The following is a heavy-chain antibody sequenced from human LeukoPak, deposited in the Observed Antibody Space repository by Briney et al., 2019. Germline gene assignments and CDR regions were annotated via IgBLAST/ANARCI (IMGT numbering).Heavy chain of an antibody. Sequence: AGGSLRLSCAASGFTFSSYAMSWVRQAPGKGLEWVSAISGSGGSTYYADSVKGRLTISRDNSKNTLYLQMNSLRAEDTAVYYCAKDVSGWPNYFGYWGQGTLVTVSS. J-gene: IGHJ4*02. CDR1: GFTFSSYA. V-gene: IGHV3-23*01. CDR2: ISGSGGST. D-gene: IGHD6-19*01. CDR3: AKDVSGWPNYFGY.